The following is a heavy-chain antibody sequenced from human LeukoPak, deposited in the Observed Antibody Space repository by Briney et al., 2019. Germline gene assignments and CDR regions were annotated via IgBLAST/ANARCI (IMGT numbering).Heavy chain of an antibody. Sequence: SETLSLTCAVYGGSFSGYYWSWIRQPPGKGLEWIGEINHSGSTNYNPSLRSRVTISVDTSKNQFSLKLSSVTAADTAVYYCARAYYDFWSAGNYFDYWGQGTLVTVSS. CDR1: GGSFSGYY. CDR3: ARAYYDFWSAGNYFDY. J-gene: IGHJ4*02. D-gene: IGHD3-3*01. V-gene: IGHV4-34*01. CDR2: INHSGST.